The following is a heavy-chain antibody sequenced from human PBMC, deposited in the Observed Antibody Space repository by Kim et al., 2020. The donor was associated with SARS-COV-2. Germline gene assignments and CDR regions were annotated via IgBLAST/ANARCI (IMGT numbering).Heavy chain of an antibody. V-gene: IGHV1-18*01. Sequence: ASVKVSCKASGYTFTSYGISWVRQAPGQGLEWMGWISAYNGNTNYAQKLQGRVTMTTDTSTSTAYMELRSLRSDDTAVYYCARLPRIAAAGTIDYWGQGTLVTVSS. CDR2: ISAYNGNT. CDR3: ARLPRIAAAGTIDY. J-gene: IGHJ4*02. D-gene: IGHD6-13*01. CDR1: GYTFTSYG.